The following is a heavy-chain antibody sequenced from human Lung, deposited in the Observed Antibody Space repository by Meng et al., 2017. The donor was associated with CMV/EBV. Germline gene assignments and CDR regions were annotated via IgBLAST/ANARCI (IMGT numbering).Heavy chain of an antibody. CDR1: GGSTSSYY. Sequence: QLLRPRPGLVKPSGPLSPTCTVSGGSTSSYYWSWIRQPAGKGLEWIGRIYTSGSTNYNPSLKSRVTMSVDTSKNQFSLKLSSVTAADTAVYYCARGSRDEAFQHWGQGTLVTVSS. CDR3: ARGSRDEAFQH. V-gene: IGHV4-4*07. J-gene: IGHJ1*01. D-gene: IGHD5-24*01. CDR2: IYTSGST.